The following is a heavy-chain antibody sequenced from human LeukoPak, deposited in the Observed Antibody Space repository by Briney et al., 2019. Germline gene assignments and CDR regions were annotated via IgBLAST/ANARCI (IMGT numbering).Heavy chain of an antibody. J-gene: IGHJ3*01. CDR3: ARVLGYYYDSSGSRGAFDL. Sequence: GGSLRLSCAASGFTFSSYAMSWVRQAPGKGLEWVSAISGSGGSTYYADSVKGRFTISRDNSKNTLYLQMNSLRAEDTAVYYCARVLGYYYDSSGSRGAFDLWGQGTMVTVSS. V-gene: IGHV3-23*01. CDR1: GFTFSSYA. CDR2: ISGSGGST. D-gene: IGHD3-22*01.